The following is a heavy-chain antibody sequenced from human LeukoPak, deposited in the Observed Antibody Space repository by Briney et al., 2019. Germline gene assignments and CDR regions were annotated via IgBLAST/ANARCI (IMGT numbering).Heavy chain of an antibody. J-gene: IGHJ4*02. D-gene: IGHD3-3*01. CDR3: ATSLKYDFWSDQNFDY. V-gene: IGHV4-59*01. CDR2: IYYSGST. Sequence: SETLSLTCTVSGGSISSYYWTWIRQPPGKGLEWIGYIYYSGSTNYNPSLKSRVTISVDTSKNQFSLKLTSVTAADTAVYYCATSLKYDFWSDQNFDYWGQGTLVTVSS. CDR1: GGSISSYY.